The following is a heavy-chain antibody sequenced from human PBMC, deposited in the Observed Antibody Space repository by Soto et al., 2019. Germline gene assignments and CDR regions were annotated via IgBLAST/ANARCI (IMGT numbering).Heavy chain of an antibody. CDR3: ATEGVYSSSSGGSYYYYGMDV. CDR1: GGSISSSSYY. Sequence: QLQLQESGPGLVKPSETLSLTCTVSGGSISSSSYYWGWIRQPPGKGLEWIGSIYYSGSTYYNPSLKSRVTIAVDTSKNQFSLKLSSVTAADTAVYYCATEGVYSSSSGGSYYYYGMDVWGQGTTVTVSS. V-gene: IGHV4-39*02. CDR2: IYYSGST. J-gene: IGHJ6*02. D-gene: IGHD6-6*01.